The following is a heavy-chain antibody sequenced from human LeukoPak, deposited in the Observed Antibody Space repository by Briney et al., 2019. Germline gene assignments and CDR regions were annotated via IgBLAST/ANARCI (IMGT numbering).Heavy chain of an antibody. J-gene: IGHJ6*02. CDR1: GFTFSSYS. D-gene: IGHD3-10*01. V-gene: IGHV3-21*01. CDR3: ARDLGGSGSPYGMDV. Sequence: PGGSLRLSCAASGFTFSSYSMNRVRQAPGKGLEWVSSISSSSSYIYYADSVKGRFTISRDNAKNSLYLQMNSLRAEDTAVYYCARDLGGSGSPYGMDVWGQGTTVTVSS. CDR2: ISSSSSYI.